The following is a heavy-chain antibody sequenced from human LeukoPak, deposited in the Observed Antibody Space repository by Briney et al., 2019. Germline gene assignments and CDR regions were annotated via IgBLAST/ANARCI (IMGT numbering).Heavy chain of an antibody. Sequence: PSETLSLTCTVSGGSISSYYWSWIRQPPGKGLEWIGYIYYSGSTNYNPSLKSRVTISVDTSKNQFSLQLSSVTAADTAVYYCARQDHFFDSWGQGTLVTVSS. J-gene: IGHJ4*02. V-gene: IGHV4-59*08. CDR3: ARQDHFFDS. CDR2: IYYSGST. CDR1: GGSISSYY.